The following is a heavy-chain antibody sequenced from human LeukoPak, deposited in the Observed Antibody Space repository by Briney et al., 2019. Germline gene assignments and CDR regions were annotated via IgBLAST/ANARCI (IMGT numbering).Heavy chain of an antibody. CDR3: ASSYGSGSYYKYYYYYYMDV. CDR2: IYYSGST. Sequence: SETVSLTCTVSGGSISSSSYYWGWIRQPPGKGLEWIGSIYYSGSTYYNPSLKSRVTISVDTSKNQFSLKLSSVTAADTAVYYCASSYGSGSYYKYYYYYYMDVWGKGTTVTVSS. CDR1: GGSISSSSYY. V-gene: IGHV4-39*07. D-gene: IGHD3-10*01. J-gene: IGHJ6*03.